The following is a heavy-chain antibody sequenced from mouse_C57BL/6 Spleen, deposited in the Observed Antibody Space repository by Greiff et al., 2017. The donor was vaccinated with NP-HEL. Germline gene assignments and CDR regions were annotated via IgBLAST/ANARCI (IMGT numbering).Heavy chain of an antibody. CDR3: ARGPITTVVATKGYFDV. J-gene: IGHJ1*03. CDR2: ISDGGSYT. D-gene: IGHD1-1*01. CDR1: GFTFSSYA. V-gene: IGHV5-4*03. Sequence: EVKVVESGGGLVKPGGSLKLSCAASGFTFSSYAMSWVRQTPEKRLEWVATISDGGSYTYYPDNVKGRFTISRDNAKNNLYLQMSHLKSEDTAMYYCARGPITTVVATKGYFDVWGTGTTVTVSS.